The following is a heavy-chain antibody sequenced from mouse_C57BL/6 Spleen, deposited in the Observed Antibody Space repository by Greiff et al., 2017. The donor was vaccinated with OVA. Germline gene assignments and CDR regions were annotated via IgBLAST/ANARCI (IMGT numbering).Heavy chain of an antibody. Sequence: VKLQQSGAELAKPGASVKLSCKASGYTFTSYWMHWVKQRPGQGLEWIGYINPSSGYTKYNQKFKDKATLTEDKASSTAYMQLSSLTYEDSAVYYCARRQLTGHYFDYWGQGTTLTVSS. CDR3: ARRQLTGHYFDY. CDR2: INPSSGYT. CDR1: GYTFTSYW. D-gene: IGHD3-3*01. J-gene: IGHJ2*01. V-gene: IGHV1-7*01.